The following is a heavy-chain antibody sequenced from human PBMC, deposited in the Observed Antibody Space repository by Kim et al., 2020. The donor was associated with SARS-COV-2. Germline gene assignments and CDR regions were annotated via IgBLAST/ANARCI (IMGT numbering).Heavy chain of an antibody. D-gene: IGHD3-9*01. CDR3: ASLSGYFDWSLPPLYGMD. CDR2: IYYSGST. J-gene: IGHJ6*01. V-gene: IGHV4-59*08. Sequence: SETLSLTCTVSGGSISSYYWSWIRQPPGKGLEWIGYIYYSGSTNYNPSLKSRVTISVDTSKNQFSLKLSSVTAADTAVYYCASLSGYFDWSLPPLYGMD. CDR1: GGSISSYY.